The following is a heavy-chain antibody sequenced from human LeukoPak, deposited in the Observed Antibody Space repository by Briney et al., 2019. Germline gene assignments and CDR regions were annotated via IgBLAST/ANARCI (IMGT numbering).Heavy chain of an antibody. J-gene: IGHJ4*02. CDR3: ARESRVLIGDGYYLDS. V-gene: IGHV4-4*07. D-gene: IGHD3-3*01. Sequence: SEALSFTCTVSDVAISNYYWNWIRQPSGKGLQWIGGLYIGRETDYNPSLKSRVTMSVDTSNSQFSLRLTSVTAADTATYYCARESRVLIGDGYYLDSWGPGTLITVSS. CDR1: DVAISNYY. CDR2: LYIGRET.